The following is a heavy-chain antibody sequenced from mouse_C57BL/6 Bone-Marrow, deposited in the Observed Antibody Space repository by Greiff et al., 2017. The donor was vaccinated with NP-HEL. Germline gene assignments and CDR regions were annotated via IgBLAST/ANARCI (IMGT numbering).Heavy chain of an antibody. CDR3: ARDGGWLLRSFDY. D-gene: IGHD2-3*01. J-gene: IGHJ2*01. CDR2: ISDGGSYT. CDR1: GFTFSSYA. V-gene: IGHV5-4*01. Sequence: DVHLVESGGGLVKPGGSLKLSCAASGFTFSSYAMSWVRQTPEKRLEWVATISDGGSYTYYPDNVKGRFTISRDNAKNNLYLQMSHLKSEDTAMYYCARDGGWLLRSFDYWGQGTTLTVSS.